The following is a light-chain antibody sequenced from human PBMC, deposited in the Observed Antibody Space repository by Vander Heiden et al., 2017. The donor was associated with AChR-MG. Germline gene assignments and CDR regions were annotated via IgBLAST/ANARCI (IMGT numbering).Light chain of an antibody. J-gene: IGKJ1*01. Sequence: IQMTQSPSSLSASLANRVTITCRASQSIRNYLNWYQQKPGKAPKLLIYGASSLESGVPSRFSGSGSGTDFTLTISRLQPEDFATYYCQQRDSTPWTFGQGTKVEIK. CDR1: QSIRNY. CDR3: QQRDSTPWT. V-gene: IGKV1-39*01. CDR2: GAS.